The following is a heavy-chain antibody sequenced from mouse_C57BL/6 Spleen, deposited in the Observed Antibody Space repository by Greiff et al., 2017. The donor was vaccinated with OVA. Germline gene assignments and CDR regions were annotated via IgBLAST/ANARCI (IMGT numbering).Heavy chain of an antibody. D-gene: IGHD1-2*01. CDR2: ISYSGST. CDR1: GYSITSAY. V-gene: IGHV3-8*01. CDR3: ARSGTTALMDY. J-gene: IGHJ4*01. Sequence: VQLQQSGPGLAKPSQTLSLTCSVTGYSITSAYWNWIRKFPGNKLEYMGYISYSGSTYYNPSLKSRISITRDTSKNQYYLQLNSVTTEDTATDYCARSGTTALMDYWGQGTSVTVSS.